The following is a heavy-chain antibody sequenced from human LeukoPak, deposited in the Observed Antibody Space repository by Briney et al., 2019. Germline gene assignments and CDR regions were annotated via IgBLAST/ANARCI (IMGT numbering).Heavy chain of an antibody. CDR1: GGSITSDF. D-gene: IGHD3-10*01. V-gene: IGHV4-59*01. CDR3: ARLVWLGESPGSWFDS. CDR2: IHYSGST. J-gene: IGHJ5*01. Sequence: SGTLSLTCSVSGGSITSDFWSWIRQPPGKGLEWIGYIHYSGSTNYNPSLKSRVTISPDTSKNQLFLKLNSVTAADTAVYYCARLVWLGESPGSWFDSWGQGTLVTVSS.